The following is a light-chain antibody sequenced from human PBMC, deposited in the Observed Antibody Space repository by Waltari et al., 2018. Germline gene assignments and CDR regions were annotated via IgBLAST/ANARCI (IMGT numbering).Light chain of an antibody. V-gene: IGLV3-1*01. CDR1: ELDKKY. J-gene: IGLJ1*01. CDR2: QDN. Sequence: SYDLTQPPSLSVSPVQTATITFSGHELDKKYTSWYQQKPGQSPVLVLYQDNVRPPGIPERFSGSNSGNTATLTISGTQAMDEADYYCLVWDSSIGVFGSGTKITVL. CDR3: LVWDSSIGV.